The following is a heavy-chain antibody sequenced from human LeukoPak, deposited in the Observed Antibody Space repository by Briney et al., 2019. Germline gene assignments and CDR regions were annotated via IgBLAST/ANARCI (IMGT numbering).Heavy chain of an antibody. Sequence: GESLRISCQGSGYTFTTYWIGWVRQMPGEGLEWMGIIYPGDSDTTYSPSFQGQVTFSADKSISTAYLRWRSLKASDTAMYYCARNSHSNGMDVWGQGTTVTVSS. CDR1: GYTFTTYW. D-gene: IGHD2-15*01. CDR2: IYPGDSDT. J-gene: IGHJ6*02. V-gene: IGHV5-51*01. CDR3: ARNSHSNGMDV.